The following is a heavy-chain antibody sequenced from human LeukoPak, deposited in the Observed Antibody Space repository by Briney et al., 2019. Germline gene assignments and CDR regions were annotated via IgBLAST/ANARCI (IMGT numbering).Heavy chain of an antibody. CDR1: GFTFSSYG. V-gene: IGHV3-33*06. CDR2: IWYDGSNK. Sequence: PGGSLRLSCAASGFTFSSYGMHWVRQAPGKGLEWVAVIWYDGSNKYYADSVKGRFTISRDNSKNTLYLQMNSLRAEDTAVYYCAKDVRYSGSYYYDYWGQGTLVTVSS. D-gene: IGHD1-26*01. J-gene: IGHJ4*02. CDR3: AKDVRYSGSYYYDY.